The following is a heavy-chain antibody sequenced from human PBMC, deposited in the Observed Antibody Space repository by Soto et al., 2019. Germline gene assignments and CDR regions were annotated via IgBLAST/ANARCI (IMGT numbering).Heavy chain of an antibody. J-gene: IGHJ6*02. CDR1: GFSLNTYW. V-gene: IGHV5-51*01. D-gene: IGHD5-18*01. CDR2: IFPGDSDT. Sequence: GESLKISCKASGFSLNTYWIAWVRQMPGKGLEWMGAIFPGDSDTKYSPSFEGQVTISADRSTSTAFVQWDSLRASDSAIYLCARQGRAYSGSGYYYEMDVWGPGTTVTVSS. CDR3: ARQGRAYSGSGYYYEMDV.